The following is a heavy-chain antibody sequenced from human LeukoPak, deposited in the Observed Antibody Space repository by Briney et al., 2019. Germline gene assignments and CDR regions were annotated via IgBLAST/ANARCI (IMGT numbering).Heavy chain of an antibody. CDR1: GFSFSTYT. Sequence: GGSLRLSCAASGFSFSTYTMNWVRQAPGKGLEWVSSISTSSSYIYYADSVKGRFTISRDNAKNSLYLQMSSLRAEDTALYYCARGGSYGGYHSYWGQGTLVTVSS. J-gene: IGHJ4*02. CDR2: ISTSSSYI. CDR3: ARGGSYGGYHSY. D-gene: IGHD4-23*01. V-gene: IGHV3-21*01.